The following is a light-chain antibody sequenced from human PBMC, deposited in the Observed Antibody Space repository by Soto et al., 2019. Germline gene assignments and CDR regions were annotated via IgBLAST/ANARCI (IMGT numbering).Light chain of an antibody. J-gene: IGKJ1*01. CDR2: DVS. V-gene: IGKV1-5*01. CDR3: QQYDYSRT. CDR1: QNVTTS. Sequence: DIQLTQSPSTLSASVGDSVTITCRASQNVTTSMAWDQHKPGRAPKLLIFDVSNLESGVPSRFSGGGSGTDFTLTISRLHSDDFATYYCQQYDYSRTFGRGTKVDLK.